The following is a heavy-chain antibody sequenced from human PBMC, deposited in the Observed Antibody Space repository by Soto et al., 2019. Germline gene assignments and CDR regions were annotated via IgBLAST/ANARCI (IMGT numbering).Heavy chain of an antibody. CDR3: ARRSHCSGGSCYPGGRYYYMDV. J-gene: IGHJ6*03. CDR2: IYYSGST. V-gene: IGHV4-39*01. Sequence: SETLSLTCTVSGGSISSSSYYWGWIRQPPGKGLEWIGSIYYSGSTYYNPSLKSRVTITVDTSKNQSSLKLSSVTAADTAVYYCARRSHCSGGSCYPGGRYYYMDVWGKGTTVTVSS. CDR1: GGSISSSSYY. D-gene: IGHD2-15*01.